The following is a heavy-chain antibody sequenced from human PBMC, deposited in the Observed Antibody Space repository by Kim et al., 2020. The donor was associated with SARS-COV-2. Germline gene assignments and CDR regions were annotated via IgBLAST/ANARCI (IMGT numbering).Heavy chain of an antibody. D-gene: IGHD5-12*01. J-gene: IGHJ4*02. V-gene: IGHV4-39*01. Sequence: SETLSLSCNVSGDSISTNIYYRGWVRQPPGKGLEWIGSLYYTGSTFYNPSHRRRVTISVDTSKNQFSLNLNSVTAADTAVYYCARHTRRGYAGFDLDYFAYGGQGTLVTVSS. CDR2: LYYTGST. CDR3: ARHTRRGYAGFDLDYFAY. CDR1: GDSISTNIYY.